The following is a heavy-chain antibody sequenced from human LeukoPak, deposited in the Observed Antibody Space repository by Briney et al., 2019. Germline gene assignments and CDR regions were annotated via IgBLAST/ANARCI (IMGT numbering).Heavy chain of an antibody. Sequence: SETLSPTCAVSGYSISSGYYSGWIRQPPGKGLEWIGSIYHSGSTYYNPSLKSRVTISVDTSKNQFSLKLSSVTAADTAVYYCARRNPVNWYFDLWGRGTLVTVSS. V-gene: IGHV4-38-2*01. CDR3: ARRNPVNWYFDL. CDR1: GYSISSGYY. D-gene: IGHD1-14*01. J-gene: IGHJ2*01. CDR2: IYHSGST.